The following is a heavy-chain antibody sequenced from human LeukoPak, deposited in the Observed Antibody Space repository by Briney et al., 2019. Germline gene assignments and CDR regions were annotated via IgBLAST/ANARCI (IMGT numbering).Heavy chain of an antibody. D-gene: IGHD1-26*01. Sequence: GESLKISCKGSGYSFTSYWIGWVRQMPGKGLEWRGIIYPGDSDTRYSPSFQGQVTISADKSISTAYLQWSSLKASDTAMYYCARCTDSGGGSYYIGYNWFDPWGQGTLVTVSS. CDR2: IYPGDSDT. CDR3: ARCTDSGGGSYYIGYNWFDP. CDR1: GYSFTSYW. J-gene: IGHJ5*02. V-gene: IGHV5-51*01.